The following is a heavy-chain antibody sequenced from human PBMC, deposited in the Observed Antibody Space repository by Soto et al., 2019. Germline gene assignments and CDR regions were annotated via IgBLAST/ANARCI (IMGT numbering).Heavy chain of an antibody. D-gene: IGHD3-22*01. CDR2: IYPGDSDT. J-gene: IGHJ3*02. V-gene: IGHV5-51*01. CDR1: GYSFTSYW. Sequence: GESLKISCKGSGYSFTSYWIGWVRQMPGKGLEWMGIIYPGDSDTRYSPSFQGQVTISADKSISTAYLQWSSLKASDTAMYYCARQATYYYDSSGYGDAFDIWGQGTMVTVSS. CDR3: ARQATYYYDSSGYGDAFDI.